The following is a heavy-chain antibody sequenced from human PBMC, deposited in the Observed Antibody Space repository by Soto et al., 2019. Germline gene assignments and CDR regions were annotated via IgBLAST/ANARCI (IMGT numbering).Heavy chain of an antibody. CDR3: ARDFGYCSSTSCYTGGY. CDR2: ISAYNGTT. Sequence: QVQLVQSGAEVKKPGASVKVSCKASGYTFTSYGISWVRQAPGQGLEWMGWISAYNGTTNYAQKLQGRVTMTPDTSTTTAYMELRSLRSDATAVYSCARDFGYCSSTSCYTGGYWGQGTLVTVSS. D-gene: IGHD2-2*02. CDR1: GYTFTSYG. J-gene: IGHJ4*02. V-gene: IGHV1-18*04.